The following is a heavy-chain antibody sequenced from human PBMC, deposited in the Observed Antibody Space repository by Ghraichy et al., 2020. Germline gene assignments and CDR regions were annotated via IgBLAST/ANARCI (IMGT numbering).Heavy chain of an antibody. D-gene: IGHD3-10*01. J-gene: IGHJ3*02. V-gene: IGHV4-59*01. Sequence: SETLSLTCTVSGGSISSYYWSWIRQPPGKGLEWIGYIYYSGSTNYNPSLKSRVTISVDTSKNQFFLKLSSVTAADTAVYYCARQGGIMGRLFAFDIWGQGTMVTVSS. CDR3: ARQGGIMGRLFAFDI. CDR2: IYYSGST. CDR1: GGSISSYY.